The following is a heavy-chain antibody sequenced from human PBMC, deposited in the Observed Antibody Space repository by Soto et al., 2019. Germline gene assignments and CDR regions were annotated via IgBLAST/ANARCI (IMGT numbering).Heavy chain of an antibody. CDR1: GYTFTSYY. CDR3: ARERWLGWDYYYYGMDV. D-gene: IGHD5-12*01. CDR2: INPNSGGT. Sequence: GASVKVSCKASGYTFTSYYMHWVRQAPGQGLEWMGWINPNSGGTNYAQKFQGWVTMTRDTSISTAYMELSRLRSDDTAVYYCARERWLGWDYYYYGMDVWGQGTTVTVSS. V-gene: IGHV1-2*04. J-gene: IGHJ6*02.